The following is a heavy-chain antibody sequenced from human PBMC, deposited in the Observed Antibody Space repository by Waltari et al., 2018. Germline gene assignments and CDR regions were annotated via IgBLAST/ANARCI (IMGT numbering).Heavy chain of an antibody. CDR2: IITMFGTA. V-gene: IGHV1-69*05. D-gene: IGHD6-13*01. CDR1: GGSFSTYA. J-gene: IGHJ3*02. Sequence: QVQLVQSGAELKKPGSSVKVSCKASGGSFSTYAITWVRQAPGQGLEWMGGIITMFGTANYAQKIQDRVTIITDESMTTAYMELSSLTSEDTAVYYCARGGLYGQQLLESAFEIWGQGTKVTVSS. CDR3: ARGGLYGQQLLESAFEI.